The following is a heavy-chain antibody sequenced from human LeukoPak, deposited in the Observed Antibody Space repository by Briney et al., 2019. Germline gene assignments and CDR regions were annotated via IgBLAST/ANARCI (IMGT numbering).Heavy chain of an antibody. CDR3: ASGGQIWIY. D-gene: IGHD3-16*01. CDR1: GFTFSGST. V-gene: IGHV3-73*01. Sequence: PGGSLRLSCAGSGFTFSGSTMHWVRQASGKGLEWVGRIRSKANTYATAYAASVKGRFTISRDNAKNSLYLQMNSLRAEDTAVYYCASGGQIWIYWGQGTLVTVSS. CDR2: IRSKANTYAT. J-gene: IGHJ4*02.